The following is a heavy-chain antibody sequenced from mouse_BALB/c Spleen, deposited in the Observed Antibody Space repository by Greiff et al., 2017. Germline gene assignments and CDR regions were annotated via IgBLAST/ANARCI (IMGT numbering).Heavy chain of an antibody. Sequence: VQLQQSGAELARPGASVKMSCKASGYTFTSYTMHWVKQRPGQGLEWIGYINPSSGYTNYNQKFKDKATLTADKSSSTAYMQLSSLTSEDPAVYYCARQGYDGGPWFAYWGQGTLVTVSA. D-gene: IGHD2-14*01. CDR2: INPSSGYT. CDR3: ARQGYDGGPWFAY. J-gene: IGHJ3*01. CDR1: GYTFTSYT. V-gene: IGHV1-4*01.